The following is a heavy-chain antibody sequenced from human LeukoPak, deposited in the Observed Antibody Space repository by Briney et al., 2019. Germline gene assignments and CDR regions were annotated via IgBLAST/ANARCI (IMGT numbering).Heavy chain of an antibody. CDR1: GYTFTTYG. J-gene: IGHJ6*02. CDR2: ISAYNGNT. D-gene: IGHD2-2*01. Sequence: ASVKVSCKASGYTFTTYGISWVRQAPGQGLEWMGWISAYNGNTNYAQKLQGRVTMTTDTSTSTAYMELRSLRSDDTAVYYCARGYCSSASPLNCKHGLDVWGQGTTVTVSS. CDR3: ARGYCSSASPLNCKHGLDV. V-gene: IGHV1-18*01.